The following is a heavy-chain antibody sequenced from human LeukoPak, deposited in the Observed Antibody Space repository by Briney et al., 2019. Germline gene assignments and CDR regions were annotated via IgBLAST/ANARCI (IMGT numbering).Heavy chain of an antibody. CDR1: GFTFSTFA. Sequence: GGSLRLSCAASGFTFSTFAMIWVRQPPGKGLEWVSSIFPSGGEIHYADSVRGRFTISRDNSKNTLYLQMNSLRAEDTAVYYCARGRRSAFDYWGQGTLVTVSS. D-gene: IGHD6-25*01. CDR3: ARGRRSAFDY. J-gene: IGHJ4*02. V-gene: IGHV3-23*01. CDR2: IFPSGGEI.